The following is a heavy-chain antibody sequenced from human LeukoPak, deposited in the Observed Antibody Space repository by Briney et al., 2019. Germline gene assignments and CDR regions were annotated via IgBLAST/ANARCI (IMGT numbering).Heavy chain of an antibody. V-gene: IGHV3-23*01. CDR1: GFTFSSYA. D-gene: IGHD3-22*01. CDR2: ISGSGGST. Sequence: QSGGSLRLSCAASGFTFSSYAMSWVRQAPGKGLEWVSAISGSGGSTYYADSVKGRFTISRDNSKNTLYLQMNSLRAEDTAVYYCAKSTFVQDDYYYDSSGYYDYFDYWGQGTLVTVSS. J-gene: IGHJ4*02. CDR3: AKSTFVQDDYYYDSSGYYDYFDY.